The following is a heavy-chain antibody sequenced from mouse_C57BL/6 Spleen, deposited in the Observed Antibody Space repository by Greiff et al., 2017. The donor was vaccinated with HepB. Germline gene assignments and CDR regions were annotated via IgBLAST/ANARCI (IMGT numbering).Heavy chain of an antibody. CDR1: GYTFTSYW. CDR2: INPSNGGT. J-gene: IGHJ2*01. V-gene: IGHV1-53*01. D-gene: IGHD2-5*01. Sequence: QVQLKQPGTELVKPGASVKLSCKASGYTFTSYWMHWVKQRPGQGLEWIGNINPSNGGTNYNEKFKSKATLTVDKSSSTAYMQLSSLTSEDSAVYYCARKIRSNYVYFDYWGQGTTLTVSS. CDR3: ARKIRSNYVYFDY.